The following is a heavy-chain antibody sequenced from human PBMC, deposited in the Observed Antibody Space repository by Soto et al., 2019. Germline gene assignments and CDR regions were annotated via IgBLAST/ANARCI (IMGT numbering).Heavy chain of an antibody. CDR3: ARTSGFSSGWGYFDY. J-gene: IGHJ4*02. Sequence: GGSLRLSCAASGFSLSDYAMHWVRQAPGKGLEWVSSITSSSDYIYYADSVKGRFTISRDNAKNSLYLQIKSLRAEDTAVYYCARTSGFSSGWGYFDYWAQGTLVTVSS. CDR2: ITSSSDYI. V-gene: IGHV3-21*01. D-gene: IGHD6-19*01. CDR1: GFSLSDYA.